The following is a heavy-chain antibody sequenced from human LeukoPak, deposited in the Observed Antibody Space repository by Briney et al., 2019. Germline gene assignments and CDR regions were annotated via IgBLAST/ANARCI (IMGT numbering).Heavy chain of an antibody. V-gene: IGHV3-23*01. CDR2: ISGSGGST. CDR3: AKVGVDILRFLEWLLNTFDY. CDR1: GFTFSSYA. J-gene: IGHJ4*02. Sequence: GGSLRLSCAASGFTFSSYAMSWVRQAPGKGLEWVSAISGSGGSTYYADSVKGRFTISRDNSKNTLYLKMNSLRAEDTAVYYCAKVGVDILRFLEWLLNTFDYWGQGTLVTVSS. D-gene: IGHD3-3*01.